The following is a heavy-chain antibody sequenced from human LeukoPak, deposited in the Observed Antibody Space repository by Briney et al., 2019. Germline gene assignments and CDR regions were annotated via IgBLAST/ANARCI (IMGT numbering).Heavy chain of an antibody. CDR2: INWNGGSI. Sequence: PGGSLRLSCEASGFTFDDYGMSWVRQAPGKGLEWVSGINWNGGSIGYADSVKGRFTISRDNSKNTLYLQMNSLRAEDTAVYYCAKDWTIAVADPAGYWGQGTLVTVSS. J-gene: IGHJ4*02. CDR1: GFTFDDYG. V-gene: IGHV3-20*04. CDR3: AKDWTIAVADPAGY. D-gene: IGHD6-19*01.